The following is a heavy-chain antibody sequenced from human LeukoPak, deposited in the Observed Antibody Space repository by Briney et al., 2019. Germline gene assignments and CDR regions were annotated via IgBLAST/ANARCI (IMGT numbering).Heavy chain of an antibody. J-gene: IGHJ4*02. V-gene: IGHV3-53*05. CDR2: IYSGGST. CDR3: AKDLEGIAVAGPRDDY. D-gene: IGHD6-19*01. Sequence: GGSLRLSCAASGFTVSSNYMSWVRQAPGKGLEWVSVIYSGGSTYYADSVKGRFTISRDNSKNTLYLQMNNLRADDTAVYYCAKDLEGIAVAGPRDDYWGQGTLVTVSS. CDR1: GFTVSSNY.